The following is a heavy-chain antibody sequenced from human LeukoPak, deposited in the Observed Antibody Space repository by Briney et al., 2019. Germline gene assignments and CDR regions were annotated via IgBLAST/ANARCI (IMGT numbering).Heavy chain of an antibody. CDR1: GYTFTDYY. CDR3: ATFTAFA. V-gene: IGHV1-2*02. Sequence: ASVKVSCKASGYTFTDYYLHWVRQAPGQGLEWMGWVNPNSGGTNYAQTFQGRVTMTRDTSISTAYMEVGGLRSDDTAVYSCATFTAFAWGQGSLVPVS. D-gene: IGHD2/OR15-2a*01. CDR2: VNPNSGGT. J-gene: IGHJ5*02.